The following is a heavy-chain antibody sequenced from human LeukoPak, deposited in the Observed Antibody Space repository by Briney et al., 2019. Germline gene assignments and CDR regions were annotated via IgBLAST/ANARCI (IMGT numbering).Heavy chain of an antibody. Sequence: SETLSLTCTVSAGSISIYYWSWIRHPPGKGLEWIGYIYYSGSTNYNPSLKSRVTIPVDTSKNQFSLKLSSVTAADTSVYYCARQYSSGWYNYWGQETLVSVSS. J-gene: IGHJ4*02. CDR2: IYYSGST. V-gene: IGHV4-59*08. CDR3: ARQYSSGWYNY. D-gene: IGHD6-19*01. CDR1: AGSISIYY.